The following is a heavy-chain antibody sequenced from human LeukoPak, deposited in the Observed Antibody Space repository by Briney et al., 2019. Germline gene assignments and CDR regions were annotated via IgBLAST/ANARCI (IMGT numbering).Heavy chain of an antibody. CDR2: ISAYNGNT. J-gene: IGHJ5*02. Sequence: ASVKVSCKASGYTFTSYGLSWVRKAPGQGLEWMGWISAYNGNTNYAQKLQGRVTMTTDTSTSTAYMELRSLRSDDTAVYYCARDSLSVDTAMVRWFDPWGQGTLVTVSS. D-gene: IGHD5-18*01. V-gene: IGHV1-18*01. CDR3: ARDSLSVDTAMVRWFDP. CDR1: GYTFTSYG.